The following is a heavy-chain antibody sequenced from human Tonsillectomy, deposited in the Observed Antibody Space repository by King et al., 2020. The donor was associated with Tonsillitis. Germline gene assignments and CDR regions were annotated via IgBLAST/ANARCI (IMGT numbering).Heavy chain of an antibody. Sequence: QLVQSGAEVKQPGVSVKISCKASGYTFTKYYIHWVRQAPGQGLEWMGMINPNGASTNYAQNFQGRVTMTRDTSTSTVYMELSSLRSEDTAVYYCARVHCANGVCYLFDYWGQGTLVPVSS. CDR3: ARVHCANGVCYLFDY. J-gene: IGHJ4*02. CDR1: GYTFTKYY. D-gene: IGHD2-8*01. V-gene: IGHV1-46*03. CDR2: INPNGAST.